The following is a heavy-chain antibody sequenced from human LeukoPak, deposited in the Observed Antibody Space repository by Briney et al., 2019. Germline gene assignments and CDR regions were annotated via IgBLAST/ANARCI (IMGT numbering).Heavy chain of an antibody. J-gene: IGHJ4*02. CDR2: ISYDGSHK. V-gene: IGHV3-30*04. Sequence: PGGSLRLSCAASGFTFSSYAMHWVRQAPGKGLEWVAVISYDGSHKYYADPVKGRFTISRDNSKNTLYLQMNSLRPEDTAVYYCARYSSGWYSGDWGQGTLVTVSS. CDR1: GFTFSSYA. CDR3: ARYSSGWYSGD. D-gene: IGHD6-19*01.